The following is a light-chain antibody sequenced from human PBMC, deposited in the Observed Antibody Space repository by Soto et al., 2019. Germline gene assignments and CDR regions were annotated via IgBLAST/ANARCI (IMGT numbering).Light chain of an antibody. CDR2: KAS. CDR1: QSIDSW. CDR3: QHYKSYPWT. J-gene: IGKJ1*01. Sequence: DIQMTQSPSTMSASVGDGVTITCRASQSIDSWLAWYQQKPGKAPKFLMYKASNLESGVPSRFSGSGSETEFTLTISSLQPDDFAIYYCQHYKSYPWTFGQGTKVDIK. V-gene: IGKV1-5*03.